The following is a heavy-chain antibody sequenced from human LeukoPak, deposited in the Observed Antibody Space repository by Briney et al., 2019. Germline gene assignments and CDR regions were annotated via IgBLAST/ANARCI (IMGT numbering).Heavy chain of an antibody. V-gene: IGHV1-18*01. CDR3: AREGGYSPLNDAFDI. CDR1: GYTFTSYG. CDR2: ISAYNGNT. Sequence: ASVNVSCKASGYTFTSYGISWVRQAPGQGLGRMGWISAYNGNTTYAQKPEGRGTMTTDTSTSTAYMELRSLQSDDTAVYYCAREGGYSPLNDAFDIWGQGTMVTVSS. D-gene: IGHD5-18*01. J-gene: IGHJ3*02.